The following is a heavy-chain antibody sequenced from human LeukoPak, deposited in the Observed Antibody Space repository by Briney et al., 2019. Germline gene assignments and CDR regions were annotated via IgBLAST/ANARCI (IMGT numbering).Heavy chain of an antibody. CDR1: GFTFSSYA. CDR3: AKSHSPYHTGSGGTSPFDF. V-gene: IGHV3-23*01. CDR2: ISGSGGST. D-gene: IGHD3-10*01. Sequence: GGSLRLSCAASGFTFSSYAMSWVRQAPGKGLEWVSAISGSGGSTYYADSVKGRFTISRDNSKNTLYLQMNSLRADDTAAYYCAKSHSPYHTGSGGTSPFDFWGQGTLVTVSS. J-gene: IGHJ4*02.